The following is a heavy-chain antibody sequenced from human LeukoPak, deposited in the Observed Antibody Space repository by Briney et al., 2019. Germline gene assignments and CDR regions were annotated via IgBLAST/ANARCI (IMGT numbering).Heavy chain of an antibody. J-gene: IGHJ2*01. CDR1: GFTFSSYE. D-gene: IGHD3-3*02. CDR2: ISRSGTTI. V-gene: IGHV3-48*03. CDR3: AREKIVFVLGAPRDWYFDL. Sequence: QPGGSLRLSCAASGFTFSSYEMNWVRQAPGKGLEWVSYISRSGTTIYYADSVKGRFTISRDNAKNSLYLQMNSLRAEDTAVCYCAREKIVFVLGAPRDWYFDLWGRGTLVTVSS.